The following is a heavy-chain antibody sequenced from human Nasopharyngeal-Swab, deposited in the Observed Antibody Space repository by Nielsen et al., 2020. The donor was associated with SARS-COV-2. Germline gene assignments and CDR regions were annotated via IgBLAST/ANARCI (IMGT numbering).Heavy chain of an antibody. Sequence: WVRQAPGQGREWMGGIIPIFGTANYAQKFQGRVTITADESTSTAYMELSSLRSEDTAVYYCARWGIVATGSYYYYGMDVWGQGTTVTVSS. CDR3: ARWGIVATGSYYYYGMDV. CDR2: IIPIFGTA. J-gene: IGHJ6*02. V-gene: IGHV1-69*01. D-gene: IGHD5-12*01.